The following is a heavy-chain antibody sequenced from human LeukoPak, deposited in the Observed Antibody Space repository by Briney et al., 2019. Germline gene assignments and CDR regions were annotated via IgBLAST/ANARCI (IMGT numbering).Heavy chain of an antibody. V-gene: IGHV4-59*01. CDR2: IYYSGGS. Sequence: SGTLSLTCSVSGGSISGYYWSWIRQPPGKGLEWIGYIYYSGGSYDSPSLKSRVTISRDTSNNQVSLKLTSVTAADTAVYYCARALTYSSSSVSAFDIWGQGTMVTVSS. D-gene: IGHD6-13*01. CDR1: GGSISGYY. CDR3: ARALTYSSSSVSAFDI. J-gene: IGHJ3*02.